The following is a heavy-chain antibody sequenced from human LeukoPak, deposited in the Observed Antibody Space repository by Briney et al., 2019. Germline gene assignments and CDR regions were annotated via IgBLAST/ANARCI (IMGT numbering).Heavy chain of an antibody. D-gene: IGHD6-6*01. Sequence: GGSLRLSCAASGFTFTNYAMSWVRQAPGKGLEWVSSISSSSSYIYYADSVKGRFTISRDNAKNSLYLQMNSLRAEDTAVYYCARGPYSSSYYFDYWGQGTLVTVSS. CDR2: ISSSSSYI. J-gene: IGHJ4*02. CDR1: GFTFTNYA. CDR3: ARGPYSSSYYFDY. V-gene: IGHV3-21*01.